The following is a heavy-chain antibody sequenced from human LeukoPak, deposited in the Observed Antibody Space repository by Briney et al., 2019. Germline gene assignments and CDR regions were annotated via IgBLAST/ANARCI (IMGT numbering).Heavy chain of an antibody. CDR1: GFTFNKFA. J-gene: IGHJ4*02. D-gene: IGHD6-13*01. Sequence: SGGSLRLSCEASGFTFNKFAMNWVRQAPGKGLEWVSSINGGGGTTKYADSVKGRFTISRDNSKNTLYLQMNSLRAEDTAVYYCAKTRPLDSSSWSHGDYWGQGTLVTVSS. CDR2: INGGGGTT. CDR3: AKTRPLDSSSWSHGDY. V-gene: IGHV3-23*01.